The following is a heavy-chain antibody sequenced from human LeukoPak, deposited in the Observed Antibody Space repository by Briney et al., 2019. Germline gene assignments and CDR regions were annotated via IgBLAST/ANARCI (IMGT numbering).Heavy chain of an antibody. CDR3: AKDRSYDFWSDAFDI. V-gene: IGHV3-53*05. J-gene: IGHJ3*02. Sequence: GGSLRLSCAASGFTVSSNYMSWVRQAPGKGLEWVSVIYSGGSTYYADSVKGRFTISRDNSKNTLYLQMNSLRAEDTAVYYCAKDRSYDFWSDAFDIWGQGTMVTVSS. CDR2: IYSGGST. CDR1: GFTVSSNY. D-gene: IGHD3-3*01.